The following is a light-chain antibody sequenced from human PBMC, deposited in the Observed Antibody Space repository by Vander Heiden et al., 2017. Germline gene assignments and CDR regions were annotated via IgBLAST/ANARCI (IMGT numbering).Light chain of an antibody. CDR1: QSVSSN. Sequence: EIVMTQSPATLSVSPGERATLSCRPSQSVSSNLAWYQQKPGQAPRMLIYGASTRATGIPARCSGSGSGTEFTITISSLQSEDFAVYYCQQYNNWPPWTFGQGTKVEIK. CDR2: GAS. V-gene: IGKV3-15*01. CDR3: QQYNNWPPWT. J-gene: IGKJ1*01.